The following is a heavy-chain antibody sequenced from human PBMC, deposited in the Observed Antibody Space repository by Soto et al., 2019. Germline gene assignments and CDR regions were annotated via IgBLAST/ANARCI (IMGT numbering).Heavy chain of an antibody. CDR1: GGSISSGGYY. Sequence: LSLTCTVSGGSISSGGYYWSWIRQHPGKGLEWIGYIYYSGSTYYNPSLKSRVTISVDTSKNQFSLKLSSVTAADTAVYYCARWTRVDYYDSSGYYDYWGQGTLVTVSS. V-gene: IGHV4-31*03. CDR3: ARWTRVDYYDSSGYYDY. CDR2: IYYSGST. D-gene: IGHD3-22*01. J-gene: IGHJ4*02.